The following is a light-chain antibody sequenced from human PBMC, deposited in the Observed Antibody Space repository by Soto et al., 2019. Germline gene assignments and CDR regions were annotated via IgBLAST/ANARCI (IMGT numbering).Light chain of an antibody. J-gene: IGLJ1*01. CDR3: TSYEGNSTRFV. CDR1: ISDIAIYNY. CDR2: EVS. Sequence: HSSLTQPSSCSGAAVDSSAMCFTVSISDIAIYNYVSWFQQHPGKATNLIIYEVSNRPSGISNRFSGSKSGNTASLTIYGIQAEDEPEYYCTSYEGNSTRFVLGTGTXVTV. V-gene: IGLV2-14*01.